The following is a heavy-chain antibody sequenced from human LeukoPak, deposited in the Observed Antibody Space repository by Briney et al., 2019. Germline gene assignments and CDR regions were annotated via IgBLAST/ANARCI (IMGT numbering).Heavy chain of an antibody. D-gene: IGHD1-26*01. CDR3: ARSARYPYYYYYYMDV. CDR1: GGSISSSNW. Sequence: PSETLSLTCAVSGGSISSSNWWSWVRQPPGKGLEWIGEIYHSGSTNYNPSLKSRVTISVDKSKNQFSLKLSSVTAADTAVYYCARSARYPYYYYYYMDVWGKGTTVTISS. J-gene: IGHJ6*03. CDR2: IYHSGST. V-gene: IGHV4-4*02.